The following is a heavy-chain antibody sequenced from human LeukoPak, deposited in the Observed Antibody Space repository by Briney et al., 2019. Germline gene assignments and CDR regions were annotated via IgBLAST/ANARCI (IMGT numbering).Heavy chain of an antibody. CDR1: GGSISSYY. Sequence: SETLSLTCTVSGGSISSYYWSWIRQPPGKGLEWIGYIYDSGSTNYNPSIKSRVTISVDTSKNQFSLKLSSVTAADTAVYYCACLTTADAFDIWGQGTMVTVSS. CDR3: ACLTTADAFDI. CDR2: IYDSGST. J-gene: IGHJ3*02. D-gene: IGHD3-22*01. V-gene: IGHV4-59*01.